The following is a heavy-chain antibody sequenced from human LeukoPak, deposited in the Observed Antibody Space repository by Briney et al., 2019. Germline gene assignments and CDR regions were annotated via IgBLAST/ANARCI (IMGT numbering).Heavy chain of an antibody. J-gene: IGHJ4*02. Sequence: ASVKVSCKASGYTFTGYYMHWVRQAPGQGLEWMGWINPNSGGTNYAQKFQGRVTMTRDTSISTAYMELSRLRSDDTAVYYCARDLGFGITSGFDYWGQGTLVTVSS. CDR2: INPNSGGT. CDR3: ARDLGFGITSGFDY. V-gene: IGHV1-2*02. D-gene: IGHD3-10*01. CDR1: GYTFTGYY.